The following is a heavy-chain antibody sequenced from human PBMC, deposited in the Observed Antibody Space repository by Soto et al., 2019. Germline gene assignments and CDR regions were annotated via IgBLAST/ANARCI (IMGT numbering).Heavy chain of an antibody. CDR2: INHSGST. CDR1: GGSISSGDYY. CDR3: GRAHRDLQQLVHYYYSMDV. D-gene: IGHD6-13*01. V-gene: IGHV4-30-4*08. Sequence: SETLSLTCTVSGGSISSGDYYWTWIRQPPGTGLEWIGEINHSGSTNYNPSLKSRVTISVDTSKNQFSLKLTSVTAADTAVYYCGRAHRDLQQLVHYYYSMDVWGQGTTVTVSS. J-gene: IGHJ6*02.